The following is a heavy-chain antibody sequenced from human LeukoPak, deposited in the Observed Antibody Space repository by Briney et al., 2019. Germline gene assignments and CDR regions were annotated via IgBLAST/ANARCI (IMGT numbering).Heavy chain of an antibody. CDR1: GYTFTGYY. CDR3: ATTGIGSRDWFDP. V-gene: IGHV1-2*02. CDR2: INPNSGGT. J-gene: IGHJ5*02. Sequence: ASVKVSCKASGYTFTGYYMHWVRQAPGQGLEWMGWINPNSGGTNYAQKFQGRVTMTRDTSISTAFVELSRLRSDDTAVYYCATTGIGSRDWFDPWGQGTLVTVSS. D-gene: IGHD3-10*01.